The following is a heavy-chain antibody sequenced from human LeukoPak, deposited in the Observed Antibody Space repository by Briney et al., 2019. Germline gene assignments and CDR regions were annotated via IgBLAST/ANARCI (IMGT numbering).Heavy chain of an antibody. J-gene: IGHJ4*02. CDR1: GFTFSNAW. CDR2: IKTKTEGGTT. Sequence: GGSLRLSCAASGFTFSNAWINWVRQAPGKGLEWVARIKTKTEGGTTDFAAPVKVRFTISRDDSKNTVYLQMNSLKTEDTAVYYCTTEFARSIAVGDYWGQGTLVTVCS. D-gene: IGHD2-21*01. CDR3: TTEFARSIAVGDY. V-gene: IGHV3-15*01.